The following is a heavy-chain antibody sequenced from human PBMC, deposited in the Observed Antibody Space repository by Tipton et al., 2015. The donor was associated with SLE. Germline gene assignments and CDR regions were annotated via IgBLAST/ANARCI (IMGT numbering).Heavy chain of an antibody. D-gene: IGHD3-16*01. J-gene: IGHJ4*02. CDR2: IFHTGSA. V-gene: IGHV4-30-2*01. CDR3: ARVGAGGFDY. Sequence: TLSLTCVVSGASISTEGYSWSWIRQPPGKGLEWIGYIFHTGSAYYNPSLRSRLTISLGRSNNQFSLKVNSMTAADTAVYHCARVGAGGFDYWGQGTLVTVSS. CDR1: GASISTEGYS.